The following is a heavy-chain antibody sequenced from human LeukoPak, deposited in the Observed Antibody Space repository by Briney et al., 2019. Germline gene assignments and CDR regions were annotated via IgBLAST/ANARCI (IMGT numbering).Heavy chain of an antibody. V-gene: IGHV5-51*01. D-gene: IGHD3-3*01. CDR1: GYSFTSYW. CDR3: ARDDYDFWSGQNWFDP. Sequence: GESPKISCKGSGYSFTSYWIGWVRQMPGKGLEWMGIIYPGDSDTRYSPSFQGQVTISADKSISTAYLQWSSLKASDTAMYYCARDDYDFWSGQNWFDPWGQGTLVTVSS. J-gene: IGHJ5*02. CDR2: IYPGDSDT.